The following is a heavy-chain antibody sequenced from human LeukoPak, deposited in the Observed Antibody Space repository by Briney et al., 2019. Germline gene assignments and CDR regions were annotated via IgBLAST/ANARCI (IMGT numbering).Heavy chain of an antibody. J-gene: IGHJ4*02. Sequence: SETLSLTCAVSGYSISSGYYWGWIRQPPGKGLEWIGSIYHSGSTYYNPSLKSRVTISVDTSKNQFSLKLSSVTAADTAVYYCARHLTGYYDSSGYYYGLDYWGQGPWSPSPQ. V-gene: IGHV4-38-2*01. D-gene: IGHD3-22*01. CDR2: IYHSGST. CDR3: ARHLTGYYDSSGYYYGLDY. CDR1: GYSISSGYY.